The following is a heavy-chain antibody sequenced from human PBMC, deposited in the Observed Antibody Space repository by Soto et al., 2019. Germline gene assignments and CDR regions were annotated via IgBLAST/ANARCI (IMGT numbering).Heavy chain of an antibody. V-gene: IGHV3-23*01. CDR2: ISGSGAKT. J-gene: IGHJ6*03. CDR3: AKLECSGGSCYSGRLVDYFYYYMDG. D-gene: IGHD2-15*01. Sequence: LRLSCAASGFTFDTYAMSWVRQAPGKGLEWVSAISGSGAKTYYADSVKGRFTISRDNSKNTLYLQMNSLRAEDTAVYHCAKLECSGGSCYSGRLVDYFYYYMDGWGTGTTVTLSS. CDR1: GFTFDTYA.